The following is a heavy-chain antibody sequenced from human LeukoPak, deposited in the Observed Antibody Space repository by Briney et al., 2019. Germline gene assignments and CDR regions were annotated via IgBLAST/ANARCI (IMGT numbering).Heavy chain of an antibody. Sequence: GGSLRLSCAASGFTFISFWMSWVRQAPGKGLEWGANIKQDGSEKYYVDSVKGRFTISRDNAKNSLYLQMNSLRAEDTAVYYCARWGTYSSSWLGAFDIWGQGTMVTVSS. J-gene: IGHJ3*02. V-gene: IGHV3-7*05. CDR2: IKQDGSEK. CDR3: ARWGTYSSSWLGAFDI. CDR1: GFTFISFW. D-gene: IGHD6-13*01.